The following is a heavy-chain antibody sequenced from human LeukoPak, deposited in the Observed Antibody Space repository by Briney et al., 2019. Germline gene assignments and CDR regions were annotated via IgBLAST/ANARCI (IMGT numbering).Heavy chain of an antibody. CDR2: HGWDDDK. Sequence: SGPALVKPTQTLTLTCTFTGFSLSTSGMCVIWIRQPPGKALEWLARHGWDDDKYSSTSLKTRLTISKDTSKNPVVLTMTNTDPVDTATYYCARIGSRRGSYYDYWGQGTLVTVSS. CDR3: ARIGSRRGSYYDY. CDR1: GFSLSTSGMC. J-gene: IGHJ4*02. D-gene: IGHD1-26*01. V-gene: IGHV2-70*11.